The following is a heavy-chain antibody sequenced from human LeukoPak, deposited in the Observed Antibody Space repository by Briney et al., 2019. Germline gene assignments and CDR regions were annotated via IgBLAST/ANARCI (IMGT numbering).Heavy chain of an antibody. CDR1: GGSISSSYYY. D-gene: IGHD4-17*01. CDR3: ARDLVTVTKGFDI. V-gene: IGHV4-39*07. Sequence: SETLSLTCTVSGGSISSSYYYWGWIRQPPGKGLEWIGSIYYSGSTYYNPSLKSRVTISVDTSKTQFSLKLRSVTAADTAVYYCARDLVTVTKGFDIWGQGTMVSVSS. CDR2: IYYSGST. J-gene: IGHJ3*02.